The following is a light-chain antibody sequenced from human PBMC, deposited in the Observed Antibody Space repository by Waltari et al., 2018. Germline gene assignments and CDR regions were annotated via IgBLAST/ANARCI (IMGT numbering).Light chain of an antibody. V-gene: IGLV1-44*01. Sequence: QSVLTQPPSASGTPGQRITISCSGSSSNIGSNNVNWYRHLPGTPPKLLIYPDDQRPAGVPGRCSGSKSGTSASLAISGLQSEDEADYYCAAWDDSLDGHWVFGGGTKLTVL. CDR2: PDD. CDR3: AAWDDSLDGHWV. J-gene: IGLJ3*02. CDR1: SSNIGSNN.